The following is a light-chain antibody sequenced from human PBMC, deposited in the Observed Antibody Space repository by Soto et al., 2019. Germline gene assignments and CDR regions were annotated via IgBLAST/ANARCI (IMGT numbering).Light chain of an antibody. CDR3: SSYTSVSTVSYV. J-gene: IGLJ1*01. V-gene: IGLV2-14*01. CDR1: SSDIGGYNY. Sequence: QSVLAQPASLSGSPGQSITISCTGTSSDIGGYNYVSWYQQHPGKAPKLMIFDVSNRPSGVSSRLSGSKSGNTASLTISGLQAEDEADYYCSSYTSVSTVSYVFGTGTKVTVL. CDR2: DVS.